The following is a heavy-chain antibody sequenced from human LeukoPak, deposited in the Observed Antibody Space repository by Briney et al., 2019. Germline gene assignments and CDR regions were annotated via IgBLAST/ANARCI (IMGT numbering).Heavy chain of an antibody. V-gene: IGHV4-59*12. CDR3: ATPPGIQLWSGGDY. D-gene: IGHD5-18*01. Sequence: SETLSLTCTVSGGSISSYYWSWIRQPPGKGLEWIGYIYYSGSTNYNPSLKSRVTISVDTSKNQFSLKLSSVTAADTAVYYCATPPGIQLWSGGDYWGQGTLVTISS. J-gene: IGHJ4*02. CDR1: GGSISSYY. CDR2: IYYSGST.